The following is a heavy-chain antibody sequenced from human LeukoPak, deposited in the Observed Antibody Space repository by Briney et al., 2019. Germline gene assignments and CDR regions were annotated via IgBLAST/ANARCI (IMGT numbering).Heavy chain of an antibody. J-gene: IGHJ3*02. CDR2: INHSGST. CDR1: GGPFSGYY. CDR3: ASGLRYFDWLFHDAFDI. V-gene: IGHV4-34*01. Sequence: SETLSLTCAVYGGPFSGYYWSWIRQPPGKGLEWIGEINHSGSTNYNPSLKSRVTISVDTSKNQFSLKLSSVTAADTAVYYCASGLRYFDWLFHDAFDIWGQGTMVTVSS. D-gene: IGHD3-9*01.